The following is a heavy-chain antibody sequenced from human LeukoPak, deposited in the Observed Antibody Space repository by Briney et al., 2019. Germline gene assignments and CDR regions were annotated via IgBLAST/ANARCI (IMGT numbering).Heavy chain of an antibody. D-gene: IGHD6-13*01. J-gene: IGHJ4*02. V-gene: IGHV3-48*01. CDR2: ISSSSNTI. CDR3: ARDIAAAGTGSDY. Sequence: GGSLTLSCAASGFTFSSYSMNWVRQAPGKGLEWVSYISSSSNTIYYADSVKGRFTISRDNSKNTLYLQMNSLRAEDTAVYYCARDIAAAGTGSDYWGQGTLVTVSS. CDR1: GFTFSSYS.